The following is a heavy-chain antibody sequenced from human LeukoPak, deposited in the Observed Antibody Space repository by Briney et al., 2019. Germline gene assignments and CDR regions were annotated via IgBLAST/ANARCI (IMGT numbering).Heavy chain of an antibody. CDR2: MSPKTANT. D-gene: IGHD3-10*01. V-gene: IGHV1-8*03. Sequence: GASVKVSCKASGYTFTSYDINWVRQASGQGLEWMGWMSPKTANTGYAQEFQGRVTITRDTSISTAYMELSSLRSEDTAVYYCARPYYGSGSYYNPTGGDWFDPWGQGTLVTVSS. CDR1: GYTFTSYD. CDR3: ARPYYGSGSYYNPTGGDWFDP. J-gene: IGHJ5*02.